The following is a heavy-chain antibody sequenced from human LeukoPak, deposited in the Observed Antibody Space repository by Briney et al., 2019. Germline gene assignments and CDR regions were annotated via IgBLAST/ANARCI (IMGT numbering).Heavy chain of an antibody. V-gene: IGHV5-51*01. Sequence: LGGSLKISCKGSGYSFTSYWIGWVRQMPGKGLEWMGIIYPGDSDTRYSPSFQGQVTISADKSISTAYLQWSSLKASDTAMYYCARLTGVGPYYYYYYMDVWGKGTTVTVSS. CDR3: ARLTGVGPYYYYYYMDV. CDR2: IYPGDSDT. D-gene: IGHD3-3*01. CDR1: GYSFTSYW. J-gene: IGHJ6*03.